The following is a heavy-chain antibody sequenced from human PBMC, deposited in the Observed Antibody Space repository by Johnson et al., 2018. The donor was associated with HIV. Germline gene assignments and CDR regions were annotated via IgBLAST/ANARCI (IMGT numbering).Heavy chain of an antibody. CDR2: IKRKTDGGTT. V-gene: IGHV3-15*01. CDR3: ARDGGGAFDI. J-gene: IGHJ3*02. Sequence: EVQLVESGGGVVQPGRSLRLSCAASGFTFSSYAMHWVRQAPGKGLEWVGRIKRKTDGGTTDYAAPVKGRFTISRDDSKNTLYLQMNSLKTEDTAVYYCARDGGGAFDIWGQGTTVTVSS. CDR1: GFTFSSYA. D-gene: IGHD3-16*01.